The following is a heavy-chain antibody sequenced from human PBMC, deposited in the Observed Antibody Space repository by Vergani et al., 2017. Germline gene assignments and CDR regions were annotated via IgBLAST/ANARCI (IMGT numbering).Heavy chain of an antibody. D-gene: IGHD5-24*01. Sequence: QARLVESGGGVVQPGGSLRLSCAASEFAFRSFGMHWVRQAPGKGLEWVAVIWYDGSNKYYADSVKGRFTISRDNSKNTLYLQMNSLRAEDTAVYYCARDFGSDGYNCCDYWGQGTLVTVSS. CDR1: EFAFRSFG. J-gene: IGHJ4*02. CDR2: IWYDGSNK. CDR3: ARDFGSDGYNCCDY. V-gene: IGHV3-33*01.